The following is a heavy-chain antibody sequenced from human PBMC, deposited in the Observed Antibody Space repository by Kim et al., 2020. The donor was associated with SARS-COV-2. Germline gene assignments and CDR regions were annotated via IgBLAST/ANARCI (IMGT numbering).Heavy chain of an antibody. CDR1: GFTFSSYA. Sequence: GGSLRLSCAASGFTFSSYAMSWVRQAPGKGLEWVSAISGSVGSTYYADSVKGRFTISRDNSKNTLYLQMNSLRAEDTAVYYCAKKPPDYGDYGDRPDLDYWGQGTLVTVSS. CDR3: AKKPPDYGDYGDRPDLDY. V-gene: IGHV3-23*01. CDR2: ISGSVGST. D-gene: IGHD4-17*01. J-gene: IGHJ4*02.